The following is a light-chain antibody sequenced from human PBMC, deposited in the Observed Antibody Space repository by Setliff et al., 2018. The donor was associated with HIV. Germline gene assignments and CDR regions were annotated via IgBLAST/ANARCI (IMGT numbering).Light chain of an antibody. V-gene: IGLV2-14*01. CDR2: EVR. J-gene: IGLJ1*01. CDR3: SSYAISNTLP. CDR1: SSDVGGYNY. Sequence: QSALAQPASVSGSPGQSITISCTGTSSDVGGYNYVSWYQHHPGKAPKLIIYEVRNRPSGVSHRFSGSKSGNTASLTISGLQAEDEADYYCSSYAISNTLPFGTGTKV.